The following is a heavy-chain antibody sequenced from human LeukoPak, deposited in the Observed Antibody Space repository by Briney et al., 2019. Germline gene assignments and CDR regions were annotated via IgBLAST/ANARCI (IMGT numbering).Heavy chain of an antibody. J-gene: IGHJ4*02. D-gene: IGHD7-27*01. CDR1: GFTFSSYA. Sequence: GGSLRLSYAASGFTFSSYAMHWVRQAPGKGLDWVAVISYDGRKKFHANSVKGRFTISRDNSQHTLYLQMNSLSAEDTAVYYCVRERGNWGLDEWGQGTLVSVSS. V-gene: IGHV3-30*04. CDR3: VRERGNWGLDE. CDR2: ISYDGRKK.